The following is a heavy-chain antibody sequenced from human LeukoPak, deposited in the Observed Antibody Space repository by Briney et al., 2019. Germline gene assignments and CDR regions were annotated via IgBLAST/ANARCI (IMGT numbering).Heavy chain of an antibody. CDR3: ARDSRVSLDV. Sequence: ASVKVSCKASEYTFTGYYMHWVRQAPGQGLEWMGRIDPDTGGTVHAQKFQGRVSMTRDTSVNTAYMDLSRLTSDDTAMYYCARDSRVSLDVWGKGTTVTVSS. CDR1: EYTFTGYY. CDR2: IDPDTGGT. V-gene: IGHV1-2*06. J-gene: IGHJ6*04. D-gene: IGHD6-6*01.